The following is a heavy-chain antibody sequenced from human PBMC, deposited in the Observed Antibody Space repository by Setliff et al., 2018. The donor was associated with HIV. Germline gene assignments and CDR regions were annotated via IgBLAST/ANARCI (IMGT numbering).Heavy chain of an antibody. CDR1: GFTFSIYA. CDR3: ASEAGASSGWFGY. CDR2: ISGGSTLI. D-gene: IGHD6-19*01. V-gene: IGHV3-48*01. Sequence: GGSLRLSCAASGFTFSIYAMTWVRRVPGKGLEWLSYISGGSTLIQYADSVKGRFTVSRDNVDNSLSLQMNNLRAEDTAVYYCASEAGASSGWFGYWGQGT. J-gene: IGHJ5*01.